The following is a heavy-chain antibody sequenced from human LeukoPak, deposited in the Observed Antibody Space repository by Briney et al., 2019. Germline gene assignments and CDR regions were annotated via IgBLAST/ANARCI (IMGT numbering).Heavy chain of an antibody. CDR1: GFTFSSYS. V-gene: IGHV3-48*01. CDR3: ARDLRSYGY. Sequence: GGSLRLSCAASGFTFSSYSMNWVRQAPGKGLEWVSYISSSSSTIYYADSVKGRFTISRDNAKNSLYLQMNSLRAEDTAVYYCARDLRSYGYWGQGTLVTVSS. CDR2: ISSSSSTI. D-gene: IGHD5-18*01. J-gene: IGHJ4*02.